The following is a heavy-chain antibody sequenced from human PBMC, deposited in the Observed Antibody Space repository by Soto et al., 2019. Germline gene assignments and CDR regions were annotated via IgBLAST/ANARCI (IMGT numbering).Heavy chain of an antibody. CDR1: GGSISRYF. Sequence: QVQLQESGPGLVRPSETLSLTCTVSGGSISRYFWSWIRQSPGKGLEWIGYIFYTGSTTYNPSLNGRVTMSIDTSKNQFSLKLSSLTAADTAVYYCAHFSELEWFDHWGQGTLVTVSA. J-gene: IGHJ5*02. CDR2: IFYTGST. CDR3: AHFSELEWFDH. D-gene: IGHD6-6*01. V-gene: IGHV4-59*01.